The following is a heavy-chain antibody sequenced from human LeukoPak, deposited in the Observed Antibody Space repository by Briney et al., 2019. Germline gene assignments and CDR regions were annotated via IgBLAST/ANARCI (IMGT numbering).Heavy chain of an antibody. CDR2: ISGGGGST. J-gene: IGHJ4*02. Sequence: GGSLRLSCAASGFTFSSYAMSWLRQAPGKGLEWVSAISGGGGSTYYADSVKGRFTISRDNSKNTLYLQMNSLRAEDTAVYYCAKDPKIAAADPLGYWGQGTLVTVSS. CDR1: GFTFSSYA. CDR3: AKDPKIAAADPLGY. V-gene: IGHV3-23*01. D-gene: IGHD6-13*01.